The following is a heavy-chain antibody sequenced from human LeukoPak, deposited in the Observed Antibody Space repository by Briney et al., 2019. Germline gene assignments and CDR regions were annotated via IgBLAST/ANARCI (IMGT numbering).Heavy chain of an antibody. D-gene: IGHD3-22*01. V-gene: IGHV4-31*03. CDR2: IYYSGST. CDR3: AREPKHYYDSSGYYPLQYYFDH. CDR1: GGSMSSGGYY. J-gene: IGHJ4*02. Sequence: SQTLFLTCTVSGGSMSSGGYYWSWIRQHPGKGLEWIGYIYYSGSTYYNPSLKSRVTISVDTSKNQFSLKLSSATAADTAVYYCAREPKHYYDSSGYYPLQYYFDHWGQGTLVTVSP.